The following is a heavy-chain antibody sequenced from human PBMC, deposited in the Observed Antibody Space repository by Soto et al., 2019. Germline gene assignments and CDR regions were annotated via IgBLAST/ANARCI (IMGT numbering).Heavy chain of an antibody. Sequence: QVQLVESGGGVVQPGRSLRLSCAVSGFTFSTYGMHWVRQAPGKGLEWVAVIWYDGSNKYYADSVKGRFTISRDNSKNTLYLQMNSLGAADMAVYYGARRWGYDAFDFWGQGTMVTVSS. J-gene: IGHJ3*01. D-gene: IGHD3-16*01. CDR3: ARRWGYDAFDF. V-gene: IGHV3-33*01. CDR1: GFTFSTYG. CDR2: IWYDGSNK.